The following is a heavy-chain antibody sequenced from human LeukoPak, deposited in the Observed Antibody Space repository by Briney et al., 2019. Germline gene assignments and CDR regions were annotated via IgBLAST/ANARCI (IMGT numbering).Heavy chain of an antibody. CDR3: ARGPHYDILTGYPFFDY. CDR2: INPSGGST. CDR1: GYTFTSYY. V-gene: IGHV1-46*01. Sequence: SVKVSCKASGYTFTSYYMHWVRQAPGQGLEWMGIINPSGGSTSYAQKFQGRVTMTRDTSTSTVYMELSSLRSEDTAVYYCARGPHYDILTGYPFFDYWGQGTLVTVSS. J-gene: IGHJ4*02. D-gene: IGHD3-9*01.